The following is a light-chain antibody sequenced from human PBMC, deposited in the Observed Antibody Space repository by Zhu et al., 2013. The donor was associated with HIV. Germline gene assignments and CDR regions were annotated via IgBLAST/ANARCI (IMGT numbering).Light chain of an antibody. Sequence: DIVMTQSPAFLPVSLGGGATINCKSSQSVLFSADNNNYLAWYQQNPGQPPKLLIYWASTRESGVPDRFSGSGSGTDFTLTISSLQAEDVAVYYCQQYYSTPYTFGQGTKLEIK. J-gene: IGKJ2*01. CDR1: QSVLFSADNNNY. CDR3: QQYYSTPYT. V-gene: IGKV4-1*01. CDR2: WAS.